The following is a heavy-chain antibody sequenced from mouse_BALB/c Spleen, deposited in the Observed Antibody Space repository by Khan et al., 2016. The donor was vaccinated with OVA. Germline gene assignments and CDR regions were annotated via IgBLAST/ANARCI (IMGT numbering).Heavy chain of an antibody. CDR3: ASTARAYYYAMDY. J-gene: IGHJ4*01. V-gene: IGHV1-9*01. CDR1: GYTFSTYW. CDR2: ILPRSGST. D-gene: IGHD3-1*01. Sequence: VQLQESGAELMKPGASVKISCKASGYTFSTYWIEWVKQRPGHGLEWIGEILPRSGSTNYNEKFKGKATFTADTSSNTAYMQLSSLTSEDSAVSYCASTARAYYYAMDYWGQGTSVTVSS.